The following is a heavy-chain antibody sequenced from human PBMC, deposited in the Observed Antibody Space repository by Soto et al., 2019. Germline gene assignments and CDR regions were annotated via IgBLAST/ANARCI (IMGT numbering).Heavy chain of an antibody. CDR1: GYTFTSYA. CDR3: ARDGYYDSSGYYGFDY. Sequence: GASVKVSCKASGYTFTSYAMHWVRQAPGQRLERMGWINAGNGNTKYSQKFQGRVTITRDTSASTAYMELSSLRSEDTAVYYCARDGYYDSSGYYGFDYWGQGTLVTVSS. V-gene: IGHV1-3*01. D-gene: IGHD3-22*01. CDR2: INAGNGNT. J-gene: IGHJ4*02.